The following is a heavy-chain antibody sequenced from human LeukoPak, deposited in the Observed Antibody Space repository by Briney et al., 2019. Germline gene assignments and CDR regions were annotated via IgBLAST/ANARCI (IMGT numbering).Heavy chain of an antibody. J-gene: IGHJ4*02. CDR2: INPGGSSI. CDR3: ARSNQADDH. V-gene: IGHV3-74*01. Sequence: PGGSLRLSCAASGFTFSSYWMHWVRQAPGKGLVWVARINPGGSSITYADSVKGRFTISRDNAKNTLYLQMDSLRAEDTGVYYFARSNQADDHWGQGTLVTVFS. CDR1: GFTFSSYW. D-gene: IGHD1-14*01.